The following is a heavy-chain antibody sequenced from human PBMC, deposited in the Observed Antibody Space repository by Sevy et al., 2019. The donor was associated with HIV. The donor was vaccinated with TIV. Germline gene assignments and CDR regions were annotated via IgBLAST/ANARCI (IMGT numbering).Heavy chain of an antibody. CDR1: GGSFNGYY. D-gene: IGHD6-13*01. J-gene: IGHJ4*02. Sequence: SETLSLTCAVYGGSFNGYYWTWIRQPPGKGLEWIGEINHSGSTNYNPPLKSRVTISVDTSKNQFSLKLTSVTAADTAVYYCARGSNQQPLGEDFDYWGQGALVTVSS. V-gene: IGHV4-34*01. CDR2: INHSGST. CDR3: ARGSNQQPLGEDFDY.